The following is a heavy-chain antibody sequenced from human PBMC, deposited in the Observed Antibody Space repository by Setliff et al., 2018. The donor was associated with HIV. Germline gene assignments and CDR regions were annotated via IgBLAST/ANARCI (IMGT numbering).Heavy chain of an antibody. V-gene: IGHV1-69*10. Sequence: ASVKVSCKASRGTFSSYGFNWVRQAPGQGLEWMGGIIPILGIANYAQKFKGRVTITTDESTSTAYMELSSLRSEDTAVYYCARISRYCSGGSCSDYWGQGTLVTVSS. D-gene: IGHD2-15*01. CDR1: RGTFSSYG. CDR2: IIPILGIA. J-gene: IGHJ4*02. CDR3: ARISRYCSGGSCSDY.